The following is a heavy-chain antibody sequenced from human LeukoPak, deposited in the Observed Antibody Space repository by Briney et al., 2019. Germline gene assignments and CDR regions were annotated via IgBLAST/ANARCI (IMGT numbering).Heavy chain of an antibody. CDR2: ITGSGGST. D-gene: IGHD3-22*01. CDR1: GFTFSSYA. Sequence: GGSLRLSCAASGFTFSSYAMSWVRQAPGKGLEWVSAITGSGGSTYYAVSVRVRFTISRDNSKNTLYLQMNSLRAEDTAVYYCAKGDFYDSSGYYYVPPFDYWGQGTLVTVSS. J-gene: IGHJ4*02. CDR3: AKGDFYDSSGYYYVPPFDY. V-gene: IGHV3-23*01.